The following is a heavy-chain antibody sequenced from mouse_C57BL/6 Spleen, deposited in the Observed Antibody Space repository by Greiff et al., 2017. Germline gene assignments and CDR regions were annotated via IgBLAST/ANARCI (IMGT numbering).Heavy chain of an antibody. D-gene: IGHD2-1*01. CDR3: VRQGNYEGYYYAMDY. CDR2: IRSKSNNYAT. Sequence: EVKLMESGGGLVQPKGSLKLSCAASGFSFNTYAMNWVRQAPGKGLEWVARIRSKSNNYATYYADSVKDRFTISRDDSESMLYLQMNNLKTEDTAMYYCVRQGNYEGYYYAMDYWGQGTSVTVSS. CDR1: GFSFNTYA. V-gene: IGHV10-1*01. J-gene: IGHJ4*01.